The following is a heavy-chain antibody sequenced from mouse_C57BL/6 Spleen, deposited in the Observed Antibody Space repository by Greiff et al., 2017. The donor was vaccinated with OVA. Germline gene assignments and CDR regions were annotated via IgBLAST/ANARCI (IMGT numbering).Heavy chain of an antibody. J-gene: IGHJ4*01. Sequence: DVQLVESGGDLVKPGGSLKLSCAASGFTFSSYGMSWVRQTPDKRLEWVATISSGGSYTYYPDSVKGRFTISRDNAKNTLYLQMSSLKSEDTAMYYCARHSDYDGRDYYAMDYWGQGTSVTVSS. V-gene: IGHV5-6*01. CDR1: GFTFSSYG. D-gene: IGHD2-4*01. CDR2: ISSGGSYT. CDR3: ARHSDYDGRDYYAMDY.